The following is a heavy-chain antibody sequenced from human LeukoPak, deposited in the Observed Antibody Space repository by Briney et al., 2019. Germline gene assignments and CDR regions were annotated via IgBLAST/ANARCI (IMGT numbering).Heavy chain of an antibody. J-gene: IGHJ3*02. D-gene: IGHD5-12*01. V-gene: IGHV3-30*02. CDR2: IRYDGSNK. CDR1: GFTFSSYG. Sequence: PGGSLRLSCAASGFTFSSYGMHWVRQAPGKGLESVAFIRYDGSNKYYADSVKGRFTISRDNSKNTLYLQMNSLRAEDTAVYYCAKGLYSGYQPPRVIGASAFDIWGQGTMVTVSS. CDR3: AKGLYSGYQPPRVIGASAFDI.